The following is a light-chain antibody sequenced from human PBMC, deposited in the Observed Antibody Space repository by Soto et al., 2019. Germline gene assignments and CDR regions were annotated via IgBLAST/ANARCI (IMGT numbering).Light chain of an antibody. J-gene: IGKJ1*01. CDR1: HSVSSSY. CDR2: DTY. V-gene: IGKV3-20*01. CDR3: QQCGSPPS. Sequence: EIVLTQSPGTLSLSPGERATLSCRASHSVSSSYLAWYQQKPGQAPRLLIYDTYSRATGIPDRFSGSGSGTDFTLAISRLEPEDFAVYYCQQCGSPPSFGQGTKVELK.